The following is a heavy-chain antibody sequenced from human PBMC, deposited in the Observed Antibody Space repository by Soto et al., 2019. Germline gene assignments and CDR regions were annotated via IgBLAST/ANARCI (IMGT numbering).Heavy chain of an antibody. Sequence: QVQLVQSGAEVKKPGASVKVSCKASGYTFTSYAMHWVRQAPGQRLEWMGWINAGNGNTKYSQKFQGRVTITRDTAASTAYMELSSRRSEDTAVYYCARVPRYFAWPTRGAMYYFDYWGQGTLVTVSS. J-gene: IGHJ4*02. D-gene: IGHD3-9*01. CDR2: INAGNGNT. CDR1: GYTFTSYA. V-gene: IGHV1-3*01. CDR3: ARVPRYFAWPTRGAMYYFDY.